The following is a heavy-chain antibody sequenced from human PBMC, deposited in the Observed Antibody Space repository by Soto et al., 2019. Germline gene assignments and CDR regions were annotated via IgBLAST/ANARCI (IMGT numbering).Heavy chain of an antibody. CDR2: IIPIFGTA. D-gene: IGHD3-22*01. Sequence: GASVKVSCKASGGTFSSYAISWVRQAPGQGLEWMGGIIPIFGTANYAQKFQGRVTITADKSTSTAYMELSSLRSEDTAVYYCARDRRRYYDSSGYYYVFGYWGQGTLVTVSS. J-gene: IGHJ4*02. CDR3: ARDRRRYYDSSGYYYVFGY. V-gene: IGHV1-69*06. CDR1: GGTFSSYA.